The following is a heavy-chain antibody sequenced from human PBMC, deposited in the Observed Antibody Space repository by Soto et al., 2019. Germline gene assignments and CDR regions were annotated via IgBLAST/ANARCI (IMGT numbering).Heavy chain of an antibody. Sequence: PGGSLRLSCATSGFSFGSYGMHWVRQAPGKGLEWVAVIWYDGSNKYYADSVKGRFTISRDNSKNTLYLQMNSLRAEDTAVYYCARDPLIRRLPDCYYGMDVWGQGTTVTVSS. CDR2: IWYDGSNK. D-gene: IGHD2-15*01. CDR3: ARDPLIRRLPDCYYGMDV. CDR1: GFSFGSYG. V-gene: IGHV3-33*01. J-gene: IGHJ6*02.